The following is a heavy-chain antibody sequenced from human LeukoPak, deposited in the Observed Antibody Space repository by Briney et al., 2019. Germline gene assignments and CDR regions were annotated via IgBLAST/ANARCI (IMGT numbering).Heavy chain of an antibody. D-gene: IGHD2-21*01. V-gene: IGHV4-30-4*08. Sequence: PSQTLSLTCTVPGGSISSGDYYWSWIRQPPGKGLEWIGYIYYSGSTYYNPSLKSRVTISVDTSKNQFSLKLSSVTAADTAVYYCARSSYCGGDCYSLEGYYYYYYMDVWGKGTTVTVSS. CDR3: ARSSYCGGDCYSLEGYYYYYYMDV. CDR1: GGSISSGDYY. CDR2: IYYSGST. J-gene: IGHJ6*03.